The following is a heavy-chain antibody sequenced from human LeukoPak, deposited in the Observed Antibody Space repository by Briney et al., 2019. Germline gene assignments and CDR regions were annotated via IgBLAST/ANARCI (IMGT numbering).Heavy chain of an antibody. CDR3: ARDQVLRGSYRTYYYGMDV. D-gene: IGHD3-16*01. Sequence: PGGSLRLSCAASGFAVSSNYMSGVRQPPGKGLEWVSVMHSDGSTYYAESVKGRFTISRDNLKNPLSLQMDSLRGEDTAVYYCARDQVLRGSYRTYYYGMDVWGKGTTVTVSS. J-gene: IGHJ6*04. CDR1: GFAVSSNY. CDR2: MHSDGST. V-gene: IGHV3-53*01.